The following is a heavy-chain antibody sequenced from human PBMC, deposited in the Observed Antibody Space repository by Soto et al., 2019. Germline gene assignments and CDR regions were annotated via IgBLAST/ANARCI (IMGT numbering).Heavy chain of an antibody. J-gene: IGHJ4*02. CDR2: LYHSGST. D-gene: IGHD6-19*01. V-gene: IGHV4-4*02. CDR3: ARVAVAGTRVDY. Sequence: QVQLQESGPGLVKPSGTLSLTCAVSGGSISSSNWWSWVRQPPGKGLEWIGELYHSGSTKYNPSLKRRVTISVDKSKNQFSLKLSSVTAADTAVYYCARVAVAGTRVDYWGQGTLVTVSS. CDR1: GGSISSSNW.